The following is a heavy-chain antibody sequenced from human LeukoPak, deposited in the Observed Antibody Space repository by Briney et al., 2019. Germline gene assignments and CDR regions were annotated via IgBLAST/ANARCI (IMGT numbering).Heavy chain of an antibody. D-gene: IGHD3-9*01. V-gene: IGHV4-34*01. CDR2: INHSGST. CDR3: ASVKYDILTGYYLNYFDY. J-gene: IGHJ4*02. CDR1: GGSFSGYY. Sequence: SETLSLTCAVYGGSFSGYYWSWIRQPPGKGLEWIAEINHSGSTNYNPSLKSRVTISVDTSKNQFSLKLSSVTAADTAVYYCASVKYDILTGYYLNYFDYWGQGTLVTVSS.